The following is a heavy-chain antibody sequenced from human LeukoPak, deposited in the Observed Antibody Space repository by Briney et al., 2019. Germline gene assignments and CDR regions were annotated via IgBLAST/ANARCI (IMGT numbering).Heavy chain of an antibody. CDR3: ARGIHNSCDY. Sequence: GGSLRLSCAASGFSFSSHWMNWVRQAPGKGLEWVANINPDGSGKYYVDSVKGPFSISRDSAKSSMYLQMDSLRAEDTAVYYCARGIHNSCDYWGQGALVTVSS. CDR2: INPDGSGK. CDR1: GFSFSSHW. J-gene: IGHJ4*02. D-gene: IGHD6-6*01. V-gene: IGHV3-7*05.